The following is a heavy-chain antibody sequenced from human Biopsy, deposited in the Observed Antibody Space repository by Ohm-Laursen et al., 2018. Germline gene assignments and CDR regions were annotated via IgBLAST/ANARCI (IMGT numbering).Heavy chain of an antibody. CDR2: ISPSSSYI. J-gene: IGHJ5*02. Sequence: SLRLSCSASGVTLRRYAMYSLRQAPGKGLAWVSAISPSSSYIHYAGSVNGRLTVSKDNAKNSLYLQMNSLPAADTAIYYLATELLQSGVGAPWLEPWGQGTPVTVSS. V-gene: IGHV3-21*06. CDR3: ATELLQSGVGAPWLEP. D-gene: IGHD2/OR15-2a*01. CDR1: GVTLRRYA.